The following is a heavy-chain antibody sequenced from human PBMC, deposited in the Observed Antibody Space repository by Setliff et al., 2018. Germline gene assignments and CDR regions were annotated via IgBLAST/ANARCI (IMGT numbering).Heavy chain of an antibody. CDR2: ISSGGST. V-gene: IGHV4-59*08. CDR1: GGSMSNYF. Sequence: SETLSLTCSVAGGSMSNYFWSWVRRPPGKGLEWIGFISSGGSTIYSPSLKSRVTISVDTSKNQFSLRLTSVTAADTAIYYCARRSPESRIAVGGMGNYYFYMDVWGKGTTVTVSS. CDR3: ARRSPESRIAVGGMGNYYFYMDV. J-gene: IGHJ6*03. D-gene: IGHD2-21*01.